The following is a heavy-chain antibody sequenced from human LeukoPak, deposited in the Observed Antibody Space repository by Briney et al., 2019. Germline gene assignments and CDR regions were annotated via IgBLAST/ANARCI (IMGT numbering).Heavy chain of an antibody. Sequence: SETLSLTCTVSGASISSHYWSWIRQPPGKGLGWIGLISFTGSTNYNPSLKSRVTTSVDTSKNQFSLKVSSVTAADTAVYYCAKGGESSLPLDYWGQGILVTVSS. CDR1: GASISSHY. CDR2: ISFTGST. D-gene: IGHD6-13*01. V-gene: IGHV4-59*11. J-gene: IGHJ4*02. CDR3: AKGGESSLPLDY.